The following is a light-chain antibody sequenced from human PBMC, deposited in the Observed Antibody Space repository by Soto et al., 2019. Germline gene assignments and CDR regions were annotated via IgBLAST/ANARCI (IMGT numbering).Light chain of an antibody. CDR1: QGIRND. Sequence: AIQMTQSPSSLSASVGDRVTITCRASQGIRNDLGWYQQKPGKAPKLLIYAASSLQSGVPSRFSGSGSGTDFTFTISSLLPEDFATYYCLQDYNYPLTFGQGTKVDIK. CDR3: LQDYNYPLT. CDR2: AAS. V-gene: IGKV1-6*01. J-gene: IGKJ1*01.